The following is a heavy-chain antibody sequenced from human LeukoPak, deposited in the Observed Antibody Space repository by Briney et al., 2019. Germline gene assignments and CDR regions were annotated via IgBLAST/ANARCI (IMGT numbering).Heavy chain of an antibody. J-gene: IGHJ5*02. D-gene: IGHD2-15*01. CDR1: GFTFSSYA. V-gene: IGHV3-23*01. CDR3: AKDLPLGYWPQTPLVLNYFDP. Sequence: GGSLRLSCAASGFTFSSYAMSWVRQAPGKGLEWVSLISASGGSTYYADSMQGRFTVSRDNSKNTLYLQIDSLRAEDTAVYYCAKDLPLGYWPQTPLVLNYFDPWGQGTLVTVSS. CDR2: ISASGGST.